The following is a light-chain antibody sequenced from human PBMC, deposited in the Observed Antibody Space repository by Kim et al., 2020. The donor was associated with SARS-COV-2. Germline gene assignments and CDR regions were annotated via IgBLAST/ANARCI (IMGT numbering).Light chain of an antibody. CDR3: QQYYSTPPS. J-gene: IGKJ2*03. Sequence: DIVMTQSPDSLAVSLGERATHNCKSSQTVLYNSNNKNYLAWYQQKPGQAPKLLIYWASIRESGVSDRFSGSGSETDFTLTISSLQAEDVAVYYCQQYYSTPPSFGQGTKLEI. V-gene: IGKV4-1*01. CDR1: QTVLYNSNNKNY. CDR2: WAS.